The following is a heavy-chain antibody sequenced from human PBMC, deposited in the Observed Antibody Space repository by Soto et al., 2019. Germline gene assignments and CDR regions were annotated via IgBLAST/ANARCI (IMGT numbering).Heavy chain of an antibody. D-gene: IGHD5-18*01. CDR2: IYYSGST. CDR1: CGSSSSGGYY. J-gene: IGHJ4*02. CDR3: ASDSYGSLGLDY. Sequence: PSETLSLSCTVSCGSSSSGGYYWSWIRQHPGKGLEWIGYIYYSGSTYYNPSLKSRATISVDTSKNQFSLKLSSVTAADTAVYYCASDSYGSLGLDYWGQGTLVTVSS. V-gene: IGHV4-31*03.